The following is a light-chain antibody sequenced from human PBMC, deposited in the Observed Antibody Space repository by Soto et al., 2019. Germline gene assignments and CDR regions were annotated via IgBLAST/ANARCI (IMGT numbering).Light chain of an antibody. Sequence: DIQMTQSPSTLSASIGDSVTITCRASESIRSWVAWYQQTPGKAPKILINKASELEGGVPPRFSGSGSGKEFTLTISSLQNDDFATYYCQQYFRPATFGQGTRVEIX. V-gene: IGKV1-5*03. CDR3: QQYFRPAT. CDR1: ESIRSW. J-gene: IGKJ1*01. CDR2: KAS.